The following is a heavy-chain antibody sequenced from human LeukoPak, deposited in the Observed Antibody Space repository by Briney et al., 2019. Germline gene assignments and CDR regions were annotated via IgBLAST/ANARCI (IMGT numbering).Heavy chain of an antibody. J-gene: IGHJ4*02. CDR2: IYTSGST. D-gene: IGHD3-10*01. CDR3: ARGLWFGEFFDY. Sequence: SQTLSLTCTVSGGSISSGSYYWSWIRQPAGKGLEWIGRIYTSGSTNYNPSLKSRVTISVDTSKNQFSLKLSSVTAADTAVYYCARGLWFGEFFDYWGQGTLVTVSS. V-gene: IGHV4-61*02. CDR1: GGSISSGSYY.